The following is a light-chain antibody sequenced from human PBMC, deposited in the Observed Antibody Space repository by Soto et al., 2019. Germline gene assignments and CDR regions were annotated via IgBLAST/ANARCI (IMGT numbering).Light chain of an antibody. J-gene: IGKJ1*01. V-gene: IGKV1-5*03. Sequence: DIQMTQSPSTLSASVGDRVTITCRASQSISSWLAWYQQKPGKAPKLLIYKASSLESGVPSRFSGSGSVTEFTHTIISLQPDEFATYYCQQYNSYSGTIGQGTKVEIK. CDR2: KAS. CDR1: QSISSW. CDR3: QQYNSYSGT.